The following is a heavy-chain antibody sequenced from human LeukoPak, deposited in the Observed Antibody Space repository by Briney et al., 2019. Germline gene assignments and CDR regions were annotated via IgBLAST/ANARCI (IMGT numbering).Heavy chain of an antibody. D-gene: IGHD4-17*01. CDR1: GFTFTSYW. V-gene: IGHV3-7*01. Sequence: SGGSLRLSCAASGFTFTSYWMTWVRQAPGKGLEWVANIKQDGSEKYYVDSVKGRFTISRDNAKNSLYLQMNSLRAEDTAVYYCARDHLLVYGDYSSSSYYYGMDVWGQGTTVTVSS. CDR3: ARDHLLVYGDYSSSSYYYGMDV. CDR2: IKQDGSEK. J-gene: IGHJ6*02.